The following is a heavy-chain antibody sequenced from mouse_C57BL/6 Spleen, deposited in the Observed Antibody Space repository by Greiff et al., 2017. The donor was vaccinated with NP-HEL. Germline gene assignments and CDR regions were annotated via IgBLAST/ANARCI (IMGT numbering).Heavy chain of an antibody. V-gene: IGHV1-52*01. CDR3: ARQGYDETDYYAMDY. J-gene: IGHJ4*01. CDR1: GYTFTSYW. Sequence: QVQLQQPGAELVRPGSSVKLSCKASGYTFTSYWMHWVKQRPIQGLEWIGNIDPSDSETHYNQKFKDKATLTVDKSSSTAYMQLSSLTSEDSAVYYWARQGYDETDYYAMDYWGQGTSVTVSS. CDR2: IDPSDSET. D-gene: IGHD2-2*01.